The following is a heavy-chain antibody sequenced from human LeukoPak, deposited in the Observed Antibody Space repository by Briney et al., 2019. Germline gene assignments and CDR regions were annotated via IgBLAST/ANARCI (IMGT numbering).Heavy chain of an antibody. V-gene: IGHV1-69*13. D-gene: IGHD3-10*01. CDR1: GGTFSSYA. CDR2: IIPIFGTA. CDR3: ARGRTNYYGSGSYRKGFDY. J-gene: IGHJ4*02. Sequence: SVKVSCKASGGTFSSYAISWVRQAPGQGLEWRGGIIPIFGTANYAQKFQGRVTITADESTSTAYMELSSLRSEDTAVYYCARGRTNYYGSGSYRKGFDYWGQGTLVTVSS.